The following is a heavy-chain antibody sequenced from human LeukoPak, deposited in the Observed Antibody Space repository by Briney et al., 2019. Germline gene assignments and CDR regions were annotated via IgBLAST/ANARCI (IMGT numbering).Heavy chain of an antibody. CDR2: IYSGGST. CDR3: ARDLGYYDFWSGYYTSYYGMDV. J-gene: IGHJ6*02. V-gene: IGHV3-53*01. CDR1: GFTFRSYG. D-gene: IGHD3-3*01. Sequence: QTGGSLRLSCAASGFTFRSYGMSWVRQAPGKGLEWVSVIYSGGSTYYADSVKGRFTISRDNSKNTLYLQMNSLRAEDTAVYYCARDLGYYDFWSGYYTSYYGMDVWGQGTTVTVSS.